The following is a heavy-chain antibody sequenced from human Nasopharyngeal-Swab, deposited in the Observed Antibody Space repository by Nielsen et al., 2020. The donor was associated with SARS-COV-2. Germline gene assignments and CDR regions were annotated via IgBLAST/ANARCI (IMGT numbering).Heavy chain of an antibody. CDR2: INPSGGST. CDR3: ATAAAMVGLYYYYYGMDV. V-gene: IGHV1-46*01. D-gene: IGHD5-18*01. Sequence: ASVKVSCKASGYTFTSYYMHWVRQAPGQGLEWMGIINPSGGSTSYAQKFQGRVTMTRDTSTSTVYMELSSLRSEDTAVYYCATAAAMVGLYYYYYGMDVWGQGTTVTVSS. CDR1: GYTFTSYY. J-gene: IGHJ6*02.